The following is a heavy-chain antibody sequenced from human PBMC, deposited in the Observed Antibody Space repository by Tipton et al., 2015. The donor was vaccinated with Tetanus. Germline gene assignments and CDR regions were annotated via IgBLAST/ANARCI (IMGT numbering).Heavy chain of an antibody. Sequence: TLSLTCTVSGGSVSGGDYHWSWIRQPPGKRLEWIGFVSSSGNSNYSPSLTGRVSMSLDTSKQQFSLSLTSATAADTAVYYCARGWSECISWSCSPVDSWGQGTLVTVSS. J-gene: IGHJ4*02. CDR3: ARGWSECISWSCSPVDS. CDR1: GGSVSGGDYH. V-gene: IGHV4-61*08. CDR2: VSSSGNS. D-gene: IGHD1-26*01.